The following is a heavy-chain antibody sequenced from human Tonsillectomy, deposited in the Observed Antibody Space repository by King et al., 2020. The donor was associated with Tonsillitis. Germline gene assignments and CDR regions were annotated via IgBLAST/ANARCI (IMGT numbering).Heavy chain of an antibody. D-gene: IGHD3-3*01. Sequence: VQLVESGGGVVQPGRSLRLSCAAAGFTFSSDGMHWVRQAPGKRLEWVAGIWYDGSKKYYVDSVKGRFTISRDISKNTLYLQMNSLRAEDTAVYYCARKGSGPGNNYFDSWGQGTLVTVSS. CDR2: IWYDGSKK. J-gene: IGHJ4*02. CDR1: GFTFSSDG. V-gene: IGHV3-33*01. CDR3: ARKGSGPGNNYFDS.